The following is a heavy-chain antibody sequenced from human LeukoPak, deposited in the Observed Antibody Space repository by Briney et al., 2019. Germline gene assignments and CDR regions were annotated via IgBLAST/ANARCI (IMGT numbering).Heavy chain of an antibody. CDR3: ARLSGTAVTSSRVFHY. J-gene: IGHJ4*02. D-gene: IGHD4-17*01. CDR2: ISGSGDST. V-gene: IGHV3-23*01. CDR1: GFTFTTYA. Sequence: QPGASLRLSCAASGFTFTTYAMSWVRQAPGKGLEWVSAISGSGDSTYYADSVKGRFTLSRDNSDNTLFLQMNSLRAEDTAVYYCARLSGTAVTSSRVFHYWGQGTLVTVSS.